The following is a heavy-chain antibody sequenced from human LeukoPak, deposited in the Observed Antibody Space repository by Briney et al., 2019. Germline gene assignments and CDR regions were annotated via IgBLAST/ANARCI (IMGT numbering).Heavy chain of an antibody. CDR2: ISSSSSYI. J-gene: IGHJ4*02. CDR1: GFTFSSYS. CDR3: ARGPGAYYYGSGSYDY. V-gene: IGHV3-21*01. D-gene: IGHD3-10*01. Sequence: GSLRLSCAASGFTFSSYSMNWVRQAPGKGLEWVSSISSSSSYIYYADSVKGRFTISRDNAKNSLYLQMNSLRAEDTAVYYCARGPGAYYYGSGSYDYWGQGTLVTVSS.